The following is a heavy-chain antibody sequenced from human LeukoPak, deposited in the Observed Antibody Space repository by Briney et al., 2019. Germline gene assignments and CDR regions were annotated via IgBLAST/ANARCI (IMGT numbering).Heavy chain of an antibody. D-gene: IGHD4-17*01. J-gene: IGHJ4*02. V-gene: IGHV1-18*01. CDR1: GYTFTSYD. CDR2: ISAYNGNT. CDR3: AREGNYGDPDY. Sequence: ASVKVSCKASGYTFTSYDINWVRQATGQGLEWMGWISAYNGNTNYAQKLQGRVTMTTDTSTSTAYMELRSLRSDDTAVYYCAREGNYGDPDYWGQGTLVTVSS.